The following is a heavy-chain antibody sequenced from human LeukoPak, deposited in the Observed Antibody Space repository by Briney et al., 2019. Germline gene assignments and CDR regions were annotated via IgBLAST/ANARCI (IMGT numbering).Heavy chain of an antibody. CDR3: AKVRYYYVSSGSIYFDY. CDR2: ISYDGSNK. CDR1: GFTFSSYG. J-gene: IGHJ4*02. Sequence: GRSLRLSCAASGFTFSSYGMHWVRQAPGKGLEWVAVISYDGSNKYYADSVKGRFTISRDNSKNTLYLQMNSLRAEDTAVYYCAKVRYYYVSSGSIYFDYWGKGTRVTVS. V-gene: IGHV3-30*18. D-gene: IGHD3-22*01.